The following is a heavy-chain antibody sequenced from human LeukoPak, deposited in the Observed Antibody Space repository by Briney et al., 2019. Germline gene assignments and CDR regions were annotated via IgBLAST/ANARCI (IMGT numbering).Heavy chain of an antibody. V-gene: IGHV3-23*01. CDR3: AKAASSSWPSYYYGMDV. Sequence: GGSLRLSCAASGFIFSSYSISWVRQAPGKGLEWVSVITGSGGNTYYADSVKGRFTISKDNSKNTVYLQMSSLRVDDTAVYYCAKAASSSWPSYYYGMDVWGQGTTVTVSS. J-gene: IGHJ6*02. D-gene: IGHD6-13*01. CDR2: ITGSGGNT. CDR1: GFIFSSYS.